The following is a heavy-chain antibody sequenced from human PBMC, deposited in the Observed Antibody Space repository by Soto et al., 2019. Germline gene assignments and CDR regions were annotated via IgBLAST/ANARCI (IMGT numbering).Heavy chain of an antibody. Sequence: EVQLLESGGGLVQPGGSLRLSCAPSGFTFSQYAMIWVRQTPGKGLEGVSAIDATGAYTYYTDSVRGRFTVSRDNPTNRLYLQMSSLRAEDTAVYYCAKLAPTSNTWYWGQGTVVTVSS. V-gene: IGHV3-23*01. J-gene: IGHJ4*02. D-gene: IGHD6-13*01. CDR1: GFTFSQYA. CDR2: IDATGAYT. CDR3: AKLAPTSNTWY.